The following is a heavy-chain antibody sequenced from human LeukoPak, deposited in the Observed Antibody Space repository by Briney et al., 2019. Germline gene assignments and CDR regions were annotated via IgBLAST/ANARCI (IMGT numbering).Heavy chain of an antibody. CDR2: INSSGRT. CDR1: RFTVSSNY. V-gene: IGHV3-66*01. CDR3: ARGDRAASGYDY. D-gene: IGHD3-22*01. Sequence: GGSLRLSCAASRFTVSSNYMNWVRQAPGKGLEWVSVINSSGRTYYADSVKGRFIISRDNSKNTLYLQMNSLRADDTAVYYCARGDRAASGYDYWGQGTLVTVSS. J-gene: IGHJ4*02.